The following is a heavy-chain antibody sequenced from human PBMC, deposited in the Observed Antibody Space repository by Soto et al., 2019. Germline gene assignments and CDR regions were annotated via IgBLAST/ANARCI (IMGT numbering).Heavy chain of an antibody. D-gene: IGHD6-19*01. CDR2: VSTSGGRT. Sequence: GSLRLSCAASGFNFKSYDMFWVRQAPGKGTEWVSFVSTSGGRTEYADFVRGRFTISRDNAENTLSLQMNSLAVDDTAVYYCVRKGYETGWYYDQWGQGTLVTVSS. J-gene: IGHJ4*02. V-gene: IGHV3-23*01. CDR3: VRKGYETGWYYDQ. CDR1: GFNFKSYD.